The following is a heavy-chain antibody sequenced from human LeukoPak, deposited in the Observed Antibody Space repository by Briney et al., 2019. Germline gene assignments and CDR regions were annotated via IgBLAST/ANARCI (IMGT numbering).Heavy chain of an antibody. CDR1: GFTFTSYA. CDR2: ISGSSDST. V-gene: IGHV3-23*01. CDR3: ATWGTVATGFDY. Sequence: GGSLRLSCAASGFTFTSYAMSWVRQAPGKGLEWVSAISGSSDSTYYAESVKGRFTISRDNSKNTLFLQMNSLRAEDTAVYYCATWGTVATGFDYWGQGTLVTVSS. J-gene: IGHJ4*02. D-gene: IGHD4-23*01.